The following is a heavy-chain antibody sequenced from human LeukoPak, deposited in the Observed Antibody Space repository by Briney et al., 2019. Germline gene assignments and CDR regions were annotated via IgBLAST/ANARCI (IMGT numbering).Heavy chain of an antibody. CDR2: INPNSRGT. CDR1: GYTFTGYY. Sequence: ASVKVSCKASGYTFTGYYMHWVRQAPGQGLEWMGWINPNSRGTNYAQKFQGRVTMTRHTSISTAYMEQSRLRSDDTAVYYCARQNPKAAAGIDFDYWGQGTLVTVSS. CDR3: ARQNPKAAAGIDFDY. V-gene: IGHV1-2*02. D-gene: IGHD6-13*01. J-gene: IGHJ4*02.